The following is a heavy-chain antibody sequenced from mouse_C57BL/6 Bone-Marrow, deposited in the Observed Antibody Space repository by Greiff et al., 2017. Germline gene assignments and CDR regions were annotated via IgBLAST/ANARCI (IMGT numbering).Heavy chain of an antibody. J-gene: IGHJ2*01. CDR1: GFTFSSYA. CDR2: ISDGGSYT. CDR3: ARDPFFFDY. V-gene: IGHV5-4*01. Sequence: EVKLVESGGGLVKPGGSLKLSCAASGFTFSSYAMSWVRQTPEKRLEWVATISDGGSYTYYPDNVKGRFTISRDNAKNNLYLQMSHLKSEVTAMYYCARDPFFFDYWGQGTTLTVSS.